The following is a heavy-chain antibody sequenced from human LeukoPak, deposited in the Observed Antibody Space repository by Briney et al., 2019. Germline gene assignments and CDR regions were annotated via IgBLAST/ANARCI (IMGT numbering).Heavy chain of an antibody. D-gene: IGHD3-22*01. J-gene: IGHJ4*02. CDR2: ISGSGGST. CDR1: GFTFSSYA. Sequence: GGSLRLSCAASGFTFSSYAMSWVRQAPGKGLEWVSAISGSGGSTYYADSVKGRFTISRDNSKNTLYLQMNSLRAEDTAVYYCAKKWYYYVSSGYSYFDYWGQGTLVTVSS. V-gene: IGHV3-23*01. CDR3: AKKWYYYVSSGYSYFDY.